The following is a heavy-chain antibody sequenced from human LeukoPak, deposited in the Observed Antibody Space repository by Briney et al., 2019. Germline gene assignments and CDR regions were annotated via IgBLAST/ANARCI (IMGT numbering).Heavy chain of an antibody. CDR1: GGSFSGYY. CDR2: INHSGST. Sequence: PSETLSLTCAVYGGSFSGYYWSWIRQPPGKGLEWIGEINHSGSTNYNPSLKSRVTISVDTSKNQFSLKLSSVTAADTAVYCCASGHRWTGMYYFDYWGQGTLVTVSS. V-gene: IGHV4-34*01. D-gene: IGHD1-14*01. J-gene: IGHJ4*02. CDR3: ASGHRWTGMYYFDY.